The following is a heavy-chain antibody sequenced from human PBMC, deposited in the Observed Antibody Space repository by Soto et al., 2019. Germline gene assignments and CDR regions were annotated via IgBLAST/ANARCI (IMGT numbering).Heavy chain of an antibody. CDR3: ARDFRTYSHGVDV. CDR1: GYPFTGPY. J-gene: IGHJ6*02. Sequence: QAPLVQSGTEVKKPGASVKVFCKASGYPFTGPYIYWVRQAPGQGLEWMGWINPRSGGTEFAEKFQGRVTVTRDTSIRTVFLELNSLTSDDTGVYFCARDFRTYSHGVDVWGQGTAVIVSS. D-gene: IGHD4-4*01. CDR2: INPRSGGT. V-gene: IGHV1-2*02.